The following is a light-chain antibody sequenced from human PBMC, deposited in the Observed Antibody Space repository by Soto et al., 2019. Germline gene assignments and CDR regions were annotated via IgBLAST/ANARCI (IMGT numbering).Light chain of an antibody. J-gene: IGLJ1*01. CDR1: RSDIGSNS. CDR3: AAWDDSLTGPV. V-gene: IGLV1-44*01. Sequence: QSVLTQPRSACWTPGQTVIISCSGSRSDIGSNSVNWYQHLPGTAPKLLIYNNNQRPSGVPDRFSGSKSGTSASLAISGLQPEDEAAYYCAAWDDSLTGPVFGTGTKGTV. CDR2: NNN.